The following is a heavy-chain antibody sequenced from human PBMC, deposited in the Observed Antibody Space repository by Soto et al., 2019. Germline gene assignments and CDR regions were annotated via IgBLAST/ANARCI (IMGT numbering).Heavy chain of an antibody. J-gene: IGHJ4*02. CDR1: GGSISSYY. CDR3: ARATTVYDFWSGYLTGPFGY. Sequence: SETLSLTCTASGGSISSYYWSWIRQRPGEGLEWIGYIYYSGSTNYNPSLKSRVTISVYTSKNQFSLKLSSVTAADTAVYYCARATTVYDFWSGYLTGPFGYWGQGTLVTVSS. D-gene: IGHD3-3*01. V-gene: IGHV4-59*01. CDR2: IYYSGST.